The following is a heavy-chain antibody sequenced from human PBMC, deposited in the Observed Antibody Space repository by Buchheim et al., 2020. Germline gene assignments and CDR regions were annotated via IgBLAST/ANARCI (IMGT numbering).Heavy chain of an antibody. Sequence: EVQLVESGGGLVQPGGSLRLSCAASGFTFSSYEMNWVRQAPGKGLEWVSYISSGGSTIYYADSVKGRFTISRDNAKNSLYLQMNSLRAEDTAVYYCARERRDGYNSYYSDYWGQGTL. CDR1: GFTFSSYE. D-gene: IGHD5-24*01. CDR2: ISSGGSTI. J-gene: IGHJ4*02. CDR3: ARERRDGYNSYYSDY. V-gene: IGHV3-48*03.